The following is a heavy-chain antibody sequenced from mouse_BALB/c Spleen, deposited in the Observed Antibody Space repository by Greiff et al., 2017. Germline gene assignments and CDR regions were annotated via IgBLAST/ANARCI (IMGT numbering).Heavy chain of an antibody. CDR3: ARGSSYYFDY. CDR2: IDPANGNT. CDR1: GFNIKDTY. J-gene: IGHJ2*01. D-gene: IGHD1-1*01. V-gene: IGHV14-3*02. Sequence: DVQLQESGAELVKPGASVKLSCTASGFNIKDTYMHWVKQRPEQGLEWIGRIDPANGNTKYDPKFQGKATLTADKSSSTAYMQLSSLTSENSAVYFCARGSSYYFDYWGQGTTLTVSS.